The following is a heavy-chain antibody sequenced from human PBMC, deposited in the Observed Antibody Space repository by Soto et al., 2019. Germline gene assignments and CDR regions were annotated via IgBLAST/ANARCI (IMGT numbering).Heavy chain of an antibody. CDR3: TRGAPNWFDP. CDR1: GGSISSYF. CDR2: IFTSGST. J-gene: IGHJ5*02. V-gene: IGHV4-4*07. Sequence: SETLSLTCTVSGGSISSYFWSWIRQPAGKGLEWIGRIFTSGSTNYNPSLKSRVTMSVDTSKNQFSLKLTSMTAADTAVYYCTRGAPNWFDPWGQGTLVTSPQ.